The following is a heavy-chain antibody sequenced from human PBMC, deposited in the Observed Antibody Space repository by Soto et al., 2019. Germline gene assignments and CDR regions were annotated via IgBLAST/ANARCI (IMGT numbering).Heavy chain of an antibody. CDR1: GFTFTYYY. CDR3: ARRGALGMDV. V-gene: IGHV3-11*01. CDR2: ISGRSDII. Sequence: PGGSLRLSCAASGFTFTYYYMTWIRQAPGKGLEWVSYISGRSDIIHYADSVKGRFTISRDNAKNSLYLQMNRLRVEDTAIYYCARRGALGMDVWGQGTTVTVSS. J-gene: IGHJ6*02.